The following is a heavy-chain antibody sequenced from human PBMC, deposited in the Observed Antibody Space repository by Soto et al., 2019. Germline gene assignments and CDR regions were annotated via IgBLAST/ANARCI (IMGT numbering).Heavy chain of an antibody. J-gene: IGHJ4*02. CDR2: MNPNSGNT. CDR1: GGTFSSYA. V-gene: IGHV1-8*02. Sequence: ASVKVSCKASGGTFSSYAISWVRQAPGQGLEWMGWMNPNSGNTGYAQKFQGRVTMTRSTSISTAYMELSGLRSEDTAVYYCARGGYYYDSSAYYRPFDYWGQGTLVTVSS. D-gene: IGHD3-22*01. CDR3: ARGGYYYDSSAYYRPFDY.